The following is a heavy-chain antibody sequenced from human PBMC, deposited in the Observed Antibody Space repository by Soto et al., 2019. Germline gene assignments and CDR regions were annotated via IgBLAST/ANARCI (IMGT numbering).Heavy chain of an antibody. D-gene: IGHD3-3*01. CDR1: GGTFSTYI. Sequence: QVQLVQSGAAVRKPGSSVKVSCKAPGGTFSTYIISWVRQAPGQGLEWMGRIIPIPDITNYAQKFQGRVTVTADRSTSTACMELTSLRSEDTAVYYCARDRITTRGDAFDLWGHGTMVTVSS. V-gene: IGHV1-69*08. CDR3: ARDRITTRGDAFDL. J-gene: IGHJ3*01. CDR2: IIPIPDIT.